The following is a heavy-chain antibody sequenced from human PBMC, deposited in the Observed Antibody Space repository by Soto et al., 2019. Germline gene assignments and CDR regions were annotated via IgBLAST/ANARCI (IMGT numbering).Heavy chain of an antibody. J-gene: IGHJ6*03. CDR2: ISYDGSNK. Sequence: GGSLRLSCAASGFTFSSYGMHWVRQAPGKGLEWVAVISYDGSNKYYADSVKGRFTISRDNSKNTLYLQMNSLRAEDTAVYYCAKAVVRTYYYMDVWGKGTTVTVSS. CDR1: GFTFSSYG. CDR3: AKAVVRTYYYMDV. V-gene: IGHV3-30*18. D-gene: IGHD3-10*01.